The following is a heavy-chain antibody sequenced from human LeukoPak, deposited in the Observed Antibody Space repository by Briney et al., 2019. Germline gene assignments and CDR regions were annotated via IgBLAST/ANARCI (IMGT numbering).Heavy chain of an antibody. CDR1: GYTFTSYG. Sequence: ASVKVSRKASGYTFTSYGISWVRQAPGQGLEWMGWISAYNGNTNHAQKLQGRVTMTTDTSTSTAYMELRSLRSDDTAVYYCARDSDGDPDFDYWGQGTLVTVSS. CDR2: ISAYNGNT. CDR3: ARDSDGDPDFDY. J-gene: IGHJ4*02. D-gene: IGHD4-17*01. V-gene: IGHV1-18*01.